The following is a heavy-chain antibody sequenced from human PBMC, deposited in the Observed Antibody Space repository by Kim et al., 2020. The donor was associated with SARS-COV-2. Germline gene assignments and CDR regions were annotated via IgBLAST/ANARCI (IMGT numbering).Heavy chain of an antibody. CDR2: ASFDGSYD. D-gene: IGHD3-16*01. V-gene: IGHV3-30*04. J-gene: IGHJ3*01. CDR3: ARESGRRTFRLSLGF. CDR1: GFILSDYT. Sequence: GGSLRLSCLASGFILSDYTMHWVRQAPGKGLEAVAVASFDGSYDYYADSVKGRFTFSRDNSKNALFLEMNDLRNEDTAMYFCARESGRRTFRLSLGFWG.